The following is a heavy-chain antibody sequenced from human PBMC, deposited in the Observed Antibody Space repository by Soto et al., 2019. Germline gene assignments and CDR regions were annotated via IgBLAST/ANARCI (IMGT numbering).Heavy chain of an antibody. CDR1: GFTFSDYY. CDR3: ARGMYRSKPDFDY. J-gene: IGHJ4*02. D-gene: IGHD6-13*01. CDR2: ISSSSGTI. V-gene: IGHV3-11*01. Sequence: LRLSCAASGFTFSDYYMTWIRQAPGGGLEWVSYISSSSGTISYANSVKGRFTISRDNAQNSLYLQMTSLRAEDTAVYYCARGMYRSKPDFDYWGQGTMVTVSS.